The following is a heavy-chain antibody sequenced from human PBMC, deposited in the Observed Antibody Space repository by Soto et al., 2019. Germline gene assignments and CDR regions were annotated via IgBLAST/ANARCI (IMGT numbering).Heavy chain of an antibody. V-gene: IGHV1-69*05. CDR2: IIPIFGTA. CDR3: AAVPYDFWSGRYDY. CDR1: GGTFSSYA. D-gene: IGHD3-3*01. J-gene: IGHJ4*02. Sequence: SVKVSCKASGGTFSSYAISWVRQAPGQGLEWMGGIIPIFGTANYAQKFQERVTITRDMSTSTAYMELSSLGSEDTAVYYCAAVPYDFWSGRYDYWGQGTLVTVSS.